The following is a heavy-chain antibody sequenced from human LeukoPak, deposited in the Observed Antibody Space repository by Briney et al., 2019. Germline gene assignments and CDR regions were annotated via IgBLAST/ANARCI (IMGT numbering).Heavy chain of an antibody. CDR3: ARGQIRGDYAANYYYYMDV. CDR1: GGSFSGYY. Sequence: SETLSLTCAVYGGSFSGYYWSWIRQPPGKGLEWIGEINHSGSTNYNPSLKSRDTISVERSKNQFSLKLSSVTAADTAVYYCARGQIRGDYAANYYYYMDVWGKGTTVTVSS. CDR2: INHSGST. D-gene: IGHD4-17*01. J-gene: IGHJ6*03. V-gene: IGHV4-34*01.